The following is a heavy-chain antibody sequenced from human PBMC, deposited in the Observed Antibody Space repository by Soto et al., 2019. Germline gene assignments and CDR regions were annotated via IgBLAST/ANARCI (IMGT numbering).Heavy chain of an antibody. D-gene: IGHD6-19*01. J-gene: IGHJ6*02. Sequence: QVQLVQSGAEVKKPGTSVKVSCKASGGTFSSYAISWVRQAPGQGLEWMGGIIPMSGKGKFAQQFQGRVTITADESTRTVYMELSSLRSEDTAVYYCARDRHDSNGWYTSFYGLDVWGQGTTVTVSS. CDR2: IIPMSGKG. CDR1: GGTFSSYA. CDR3: ARDRHDSNGWYTSFYGLDV. V-gene: IGHV1-69*01.